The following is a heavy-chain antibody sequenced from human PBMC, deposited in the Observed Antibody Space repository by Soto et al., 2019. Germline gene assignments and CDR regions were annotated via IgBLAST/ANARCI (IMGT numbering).Heavy chain of an antibody. J-gene: IGHJ4*02. D-gene: IGHD2-21*02. CDR2: IYYSGRT. Sequence: SETLSLTCIVSGESISSSSYYWGWIRQPPGKGLEWIGSIYYSGRTYYNPSFKSRVTISIDTSKNQFSLKLSSVTATGTAVYYCARQRTTVVTQAYFDHWGQGALVTVSS. V-gene: IGHV4-39*01. CDR3: ARQRTTVVTQAYFDH. CDR1: GESISSSSYY.